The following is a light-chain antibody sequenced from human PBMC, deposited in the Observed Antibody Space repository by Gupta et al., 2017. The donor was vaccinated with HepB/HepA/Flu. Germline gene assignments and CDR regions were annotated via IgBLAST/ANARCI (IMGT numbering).Light chain of an antibody. J-gene: IGKJ1*01. CDR2: AAS. V-gene: IGKV1-27*01. Sequence: DIQMTQSPSSLSASGGDRVNITCRASQGITNFLAWYQQKPGKVPKLLIYAASTLQSGVPSRFSGSGSGTDFTLTINSLQPEDVATYYCQKYDSAPWTFGQGTKVDIK. CDR3: QKYDSAPWT. CDR1: QGITNF.